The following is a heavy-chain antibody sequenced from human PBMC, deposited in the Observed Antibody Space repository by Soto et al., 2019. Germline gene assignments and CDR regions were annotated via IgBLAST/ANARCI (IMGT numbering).Heavy chain of an antibody. D-gene: IGHD3-22*01. CDR3: ARVPDYYDSSGYPDV. CDR2: IIPTFGTA. Sequence: SVKVSCKASGGTFSSYAISWVRQAPGQGLEWMGGIIPTFGTANYAQKFQGRVTITADESTSTAYMELSSLRSEDTAVYYCARVPDYYDSSGYPDVWGQGTTVTVS. J-gene: IGHJ6*02. CDR1: GGTFSSYA. V-gene: IGHV1-69*13.